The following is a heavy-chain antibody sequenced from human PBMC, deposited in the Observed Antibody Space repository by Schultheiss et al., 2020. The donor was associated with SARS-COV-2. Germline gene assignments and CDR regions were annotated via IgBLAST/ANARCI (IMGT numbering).Heavy chain of an antibody. CDR2: SSNSGNYT. V-gene: IGHV3-11*03. CDR1: GFSFSDYY. J-gene: IGHJ4*02. Sequence: GGSLRLSCAASGFSFSDYYMSWIRQAPGKGLEWVSYSSNSGNYTNYADSVKGRFSISRDNTKNSLYLQMNSLRAEDTAVYYCARGGWYYFDYWGQGTLVTVSS. D-gene: IGHD2-15*01. CDR3: ARGGWYYFDY.